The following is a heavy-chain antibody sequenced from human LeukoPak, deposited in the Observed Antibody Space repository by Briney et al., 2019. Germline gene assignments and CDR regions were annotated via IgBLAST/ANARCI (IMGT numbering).Heavy chain of an antibody. CDR1: GGTFSSYA. Sequence: ASVKVSCKASGGTFSSYAISWVRQAPGQGLEWMGRIIPILGIANYAQKFQGRVTITADKSTSTAYMELSSLRSEDMAVYYCARDRNYYDSSGYYPYWYFDLWGRGTLVTVSS. J-gene: IGHJ2*01. CDR3: ARDRNYYDSSGYYPYWYFDL. CDR2: IIPILGIA. V-gene: IGHV1-69*04. D-gene: IGHD3-22*01.